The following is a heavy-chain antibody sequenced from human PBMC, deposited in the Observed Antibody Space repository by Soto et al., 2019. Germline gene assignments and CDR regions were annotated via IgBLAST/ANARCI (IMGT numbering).Heavy chain of an antibody. Sequence: SGPTLVNPTQTLTLTCTFSGFSLSTSGMCVSWIRQPAGEALEWLALIDWDDDKYYSTSLKTRLTISKDTSKNQVVLTMTNMDPVDTATYYCARMLYYYGSGSPFDYWGQGTLVTVSS. D-gene: IGHD3-10*01. CDR3: ARMLYYYGSGSPFDY. J-gene: IGHJ4*02. V-gene: IGHV2-70*01. CDR1: GFSLSTSGMC. CDR2: IDWDDDK.